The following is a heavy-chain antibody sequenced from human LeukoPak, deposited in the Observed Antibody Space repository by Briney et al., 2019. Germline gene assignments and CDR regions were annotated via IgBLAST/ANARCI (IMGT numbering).Heavy chain of an antibody. CDR1: GGAFSSYA. CDR2: IIPIFGTA. J-gene: IGHJ4*02. V-gene: IGHV1-69*05. CDR3: ASELESGYSYDN. D-gene: IGHD5-18*01. Sequence: SVTVSCKASGGAFSSYAISWVRQAPGQGLEWMGGIIPIFGTANYAQKFQGRVTITTDESTSTAYMELSSLRSEDTAVYYCASELESGYSYDNWGQGTLVTVSS.